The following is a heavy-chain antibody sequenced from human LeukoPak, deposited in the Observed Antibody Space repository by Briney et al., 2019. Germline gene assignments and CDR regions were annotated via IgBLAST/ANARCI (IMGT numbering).Heavy chain of an antibody. V-gene: IGHV1-18*01. CDR3: ASSHIAAAGSDAFDI. CDR1: GYTFTSYG. Sequence: GASVKVSCRASGYTFTSYGISWVRQAPGQGLEWMGWISAYNGNTNYAQKLQGRVTMTTDTSTSTAYMELRSLRSDDTAVYYCASSHIAAAGSDAFDIWGQGTMVTVSS. J-gene: IGHJ3*02. CDR2: ISAYNGNT. D-gene: IGHD6-13*01.